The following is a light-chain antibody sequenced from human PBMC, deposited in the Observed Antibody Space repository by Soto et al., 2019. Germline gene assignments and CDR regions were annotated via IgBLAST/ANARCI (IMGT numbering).Light chain of an antibody. Sequence: EIVMTQSPATLSVSPGERATLSCRASQSVSSNLAWYQHKPGQAPRLLIYGASTRATGIPARFSGSGSGTEFTLTVSSLQSEVFAVYYCQQYNDWPPLTFGQGTKVEIK. CDR2: GAS. CDR3: QQYNDWPPLT. J-gene: IGKJ1*01. CDR1: QSVSSN. V-gene: IGKV3-15*01.